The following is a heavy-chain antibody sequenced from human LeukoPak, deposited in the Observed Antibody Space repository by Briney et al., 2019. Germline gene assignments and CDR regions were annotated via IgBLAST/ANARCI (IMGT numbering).Heavy chain of an antibody. CDR2: INRNGNT. V-gene: IGHV4-34*01. D-gene: IGHD3-3*01. Sequence: SETLSLTRAISGEPFSGYYWGWIRQPPGKGLELIGEINRNGNTDYNPSPKSRVSMSIDTSKNQFSLKLISVTAADTAVYYCARLVPERFFQLNPEGYYDYWGQGILVTVSS. J-gene: IGHJ4*02. CDR1: GEPFSGYY. CDR3: ARLVPERFFQLNPEGYYDY.